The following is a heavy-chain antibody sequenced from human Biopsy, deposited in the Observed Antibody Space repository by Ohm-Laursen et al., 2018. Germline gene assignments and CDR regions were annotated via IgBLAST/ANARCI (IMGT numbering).Heavy chain of an antibody. J-gene: IGHJ6*02. CDR2: ISWHSGSR. V-gene: IGHV3-9*01. D-gene: IGHD1-1*01. CDR1: GFTFDDYA. Sequence: SLRLSCAASGFTFDDYATHWVRHAPGKGLEWVSGISWHSGSRGYADSVKGRFTVSRDNAKKLLYLQMNSLRAEDTALYYCAKDVRVKVQLDGMDVWGQGTTVTVSS. CDR3: AKDVRVKVQLDGMDV.